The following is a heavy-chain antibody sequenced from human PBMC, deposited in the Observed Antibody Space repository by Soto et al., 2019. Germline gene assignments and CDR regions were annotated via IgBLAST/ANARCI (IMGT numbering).Heavy chain of an antibody. Sequence: PGGSLRLSCAASGFTFSDYGMHWVRQAPGKGLEWVAVIWYDGSNKDYADSVKGRFTIFRDNSKNTLHLQMNSLRAEDTAVYYCAREGGSYDAFDIWGQGTMVTVSS. CDR3: AREGGSYDAFDI. V-gene: IGHV3-33*01. D-gene: IGHD3-16*01. CDR1: GFTFSDYG. J-gene: IGHJ3*02. CDR2: IWYDGSNK.